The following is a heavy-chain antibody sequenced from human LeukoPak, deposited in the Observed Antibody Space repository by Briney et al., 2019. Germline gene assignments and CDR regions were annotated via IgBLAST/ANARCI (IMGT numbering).Heavy chain of an antibody. CDR2: IYYSGST. D-gene: IGHD6-19*01. J-gene: IGHJ4*02. CDR1: GGSMNNYY. CDR3: ARGGWSFTD. V-gene: IGHV4-59*01. Sequence: PSETLSLTCTVSGGSMNNYYWSWIRLPPGKGLEWTGYIYYSGSTNYNPFLNSRVTLSVDTSKNQFSLKLSSVTAADTAVYYCARGGWSFTDWGQGILVTVFS.